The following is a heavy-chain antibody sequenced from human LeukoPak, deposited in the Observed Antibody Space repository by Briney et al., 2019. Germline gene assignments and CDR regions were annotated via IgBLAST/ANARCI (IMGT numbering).Heavy chain of an antibody. J-gene: IGHJ3*02. D-gene: IGHD3-22*01. CDR1: GYTFTGYY. Sequence: ASVKVSCKASGYTFTGYYMHWVRQAPGQGLEWMGWINPNSGGTNYAQKFQGRVTMTRDTSISTAYMELSRLRSDDTAVYYCGRLRGPYYYDSSGILPMYAFDIWGQGTMVTVSS. CDR3: GRLRGPYYYDSSGILPMYAFDI. CDR2: INPNSGGT. V-gene: IGHV1-2*02.